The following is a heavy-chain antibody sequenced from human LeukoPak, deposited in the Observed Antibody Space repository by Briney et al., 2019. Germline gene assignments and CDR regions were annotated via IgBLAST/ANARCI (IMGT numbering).Heavy chain of an antibody. Sequence: HGASVKVSCKASGYTFTSYDINWVRQATGQGLEWMGWMNPNSGNTGYAQKFQGRVTMTRNTSISTAYMELSSLRSEDTAVYYCAGVGDSSSWYDLLIDYWGQGTLVTVSS. V-gene: IGHV1-8*01. D-gene: IGHD6-13*01. J-gene: IGHJ4*02. CDR3: AGVGDSSSWYDLLIDY. CDR2: MNPNSGNT. CDR1: GYTFTSYD.